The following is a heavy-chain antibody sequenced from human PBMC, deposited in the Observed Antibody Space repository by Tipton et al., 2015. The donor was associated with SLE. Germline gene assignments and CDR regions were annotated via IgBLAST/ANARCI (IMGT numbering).Heavy chain of an antibody. Sequence: TLSLTCTVSGGSISSHYWSWIRQPPGKGLEWIGYIYYSGSTNYNPSLKSRVTISVDTSKNQFSLKLSSVTAADTAVYYCARDHHVYSSSSDAFDIWGQGTMVTVSS. CDR1: GGSISSHY. CDR3: ARDHHVYSSSSDAFDI. J-gene: IGHJ3*02. D-gene: IGHD6-6*01. CDR2: IYYSGST. V-gene: IGHV4-59*11.